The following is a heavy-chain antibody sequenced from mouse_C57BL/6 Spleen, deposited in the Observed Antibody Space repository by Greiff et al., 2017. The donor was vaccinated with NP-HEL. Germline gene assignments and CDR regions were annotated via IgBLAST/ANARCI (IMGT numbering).Heavy chain of an antibody. D-gene: IGHD1-1*01. CDR1: GYSITSGYY. V-gene: IGHV3-6*01. Sequence: EVKLVESGPGLVKPSQSLSLTCSVTGYSITSGYYWNWIRQFPGNKLEWMGYISYDGSNNYNPSLKNRISITRDTSKNQFFLKLNSVTTEDTATYYCALITTVVAKSGYPMDYWGQGTSVTVSS. CDR2: ISYDGSN. CDR3: ALITTVVAKSGYPMDY. J-gene: IGHJ4*01.